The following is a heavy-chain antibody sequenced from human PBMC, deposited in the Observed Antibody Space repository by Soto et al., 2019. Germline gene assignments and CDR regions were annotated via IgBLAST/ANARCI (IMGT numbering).Heavy chain of an antibody. Sequence: PSETLSLTCAVSGGSISSGNWWSWVRQPPGKGLEWIGEIYHSGSTNYNPSLKSRVTISVDKSKSQLSLKLSSVTAADTAVYYCATYDYLWGSYRYFDNWGQGTLVTVSS. CDR1: GGSISSGNW. V-gene: IGHV4-4*02. CDR3: ATYDYLWGSYRYFDN. J-gene: IGHJ4*02. D-gene: IGHD3-16*02. CDR2: IYHSGST.